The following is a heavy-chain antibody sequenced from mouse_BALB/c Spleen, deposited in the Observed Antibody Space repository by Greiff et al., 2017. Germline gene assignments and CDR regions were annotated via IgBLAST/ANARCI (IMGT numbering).Heavy chain of an antibody. CDR2: ISSGGSYT. V-gene: IGHV5-6*01. CDR3: ARHPYDYGAMDY. D-gene: IGHD2-10*02. J-gene: IGHJ4*01. Sequence: EVKLVQSGGDLVKPGGSLKLSCAASGFTFSSYGMSWVRQTPDKRLEWVATISSGGSYTYYPDSVKGRFTISRDNAKNTLYLQMSSLKSEDTAMYYCARHPYDYGAMDYWGQGTSVTVSS. CDR1: GFTFSSYG.